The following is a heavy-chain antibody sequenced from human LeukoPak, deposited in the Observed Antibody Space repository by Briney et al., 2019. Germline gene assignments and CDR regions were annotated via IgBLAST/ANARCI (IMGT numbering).Heavy chain of an antibody. CDR2: ISSSGSTI. V-gene: IGHV3-48*03. CDR1: GFTYSSYE. CDR3: ASVDYYYYYGMDV. J-gene: IGHJ6*02. Sequence: GGALRLSCAASGFTYSSYEMNGVRQAPAKGLEWVSYISSSGSTIYYADSVKGRFTISRHNAKNSLYLQMTSLRAEDTAVYYCASVDYYYYYGMDVWGQGTTVTVSS.